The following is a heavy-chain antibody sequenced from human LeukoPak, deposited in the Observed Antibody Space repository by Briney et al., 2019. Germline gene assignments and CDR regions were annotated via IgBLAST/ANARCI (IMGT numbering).Heavy chain of an antibody. J-gene: IGHJ4*02. CDR2: IYSSGST. CDR1: GGSISSYY. CDR3: ARDRRDQWELLDY. Sequence: SETLSLTCTVSGGSISSYYWSLIRQPAGKGLEWIGRIYSSGSTNYNPSLKSRVTMSVDTSENQFSLKLGSVTAADTAVYYCARDRRDQWELLDYWGQGTLVTVSS. V-gene: IGHV4-4*07. D-gene: IGHD1-26*01.